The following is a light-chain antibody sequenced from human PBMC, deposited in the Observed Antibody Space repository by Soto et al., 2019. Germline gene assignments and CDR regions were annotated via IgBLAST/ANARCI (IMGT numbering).Light chain of an antibody. CDR2: RDN. J-gene: IGLJ2*01. V-gene: IGLV1-47*01. Sequence: QSVLTQPPSASATPGQRVTMSCSGSSSNIGRHFVSWYQQFPGTAPKLLVYRDNQRPSGVPDRFSGSKSGTSASLTISGLRSEDEVDYFCASWDASLNGPVFGGGTQLTVL. CDR3: ASWDASLNGPV. CDR1: SSNIGRHF.